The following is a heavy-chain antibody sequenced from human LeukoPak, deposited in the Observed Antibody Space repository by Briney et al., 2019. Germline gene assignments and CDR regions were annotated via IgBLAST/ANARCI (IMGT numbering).Heavy chain of an antibody. CDR2: IYYSGST. V-gene: IGHV4-59*08. J-gene: IGHJ6*02. Sequence: PSETLSLTCTVSGGSISIYYWSWIRQPPGKGLEWIGYIYYSGSTNYNPSLKSRVTISVDTSKNQFSLKLSSVTAADTAVYYCAALSYYGMDVWGQGTTVTVSS. D-gene: IGHD2/OR15-2a*01. CDR1: GGSISIYY. CDR3: AALSYYGMDV.